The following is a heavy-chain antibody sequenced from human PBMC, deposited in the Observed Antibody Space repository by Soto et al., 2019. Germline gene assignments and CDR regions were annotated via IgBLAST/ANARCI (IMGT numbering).Heavy chain of an antibody. J-gene: IGHJ4*02. CDR1: GYPFTSYG. D-gene: IGHD1-26*01. CDR3: ARQYSGAYYIY. CDR2: INIYNGDT. V-gene: IGHV1-18*04. Sequence: GASVKVSCKASGYPFTSYGINWVRQAPGQGLEWMGWINIYNGDTNYAEKVQGRVTMSTDTSKATVYMELRSLSSDDTAVYYCARQYSGAYYIYWGQGTLATVSS.